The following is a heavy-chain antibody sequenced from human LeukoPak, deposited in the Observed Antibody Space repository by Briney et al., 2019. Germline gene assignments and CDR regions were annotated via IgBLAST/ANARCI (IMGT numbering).Heavy chain of an antibody. V-gene: IGHV4-39*01. D-gene: IGHD3-22*01. CDR1: GGSISSSSYY. CDR3: ARLTNEYYYDSSGQNWFDP. J-gene: IGHJ5*02. CDR2: IYYSGST. Sequence: SETLSLTCTVPGGSISSSSYYWGWIRQPPGKGLEWIGSIYYSGSTYYNPSLKSRVTISVDTSKNQFSLKLSSVTAADTAVYYCARLTNEYYYDSSGQNWFDPWGQGTLVTVSS.